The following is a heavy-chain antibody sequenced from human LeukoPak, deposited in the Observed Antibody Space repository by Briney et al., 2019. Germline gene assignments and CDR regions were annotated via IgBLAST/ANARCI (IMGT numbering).Heavy chain of an antibody. CDR2: IHTSGRT. V-gene: IGHV4-61*02. J-gene: IGHJ3*02. CDR1: GGSISMGSYD. D-gene: IGHD3-9*01. Sequence: PSETLSLTCTVTGGSISMGSYDSTRIREPAGKGLERIGRIHTSGRTNYNPSLKSRVPISVDTSKNRFSLKLSAVTAAHTAVYYCARDPSYYDILTGPRDAFDIWRQGRMVADCS. CDR3: ARDPSYYDILTGPRDAFDI.